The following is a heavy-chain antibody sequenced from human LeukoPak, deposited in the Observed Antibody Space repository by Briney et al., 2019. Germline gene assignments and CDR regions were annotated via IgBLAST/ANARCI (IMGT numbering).Heavy chain of an antibody. J-gene: IGHJ5*02. D-gene: IGHD5-24*01. CDR1: GGSISSGDYS. V-gene: IGHV4-61*02. CDR3: ATNSFQYNWFDP. Sequence: SQTLSLTCAVSGGSISSGDYSWSWIRQPPGKGLEWIGRIYTSGSTNYNPSLKSRVSISVDTSKNQFSLKLSSVTAADTAVYYCATNSFQYNWFDPWGQGTLVTVSS. CDR2: IYTSGST.